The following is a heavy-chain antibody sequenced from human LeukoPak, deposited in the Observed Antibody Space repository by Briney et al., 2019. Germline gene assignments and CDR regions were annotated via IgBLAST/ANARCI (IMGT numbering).Heavy chain of an antibody. Sequence: TGGSLRLSCAASGFTVSSNYMSWVRQAPGKGLEWVSVIYSGGSTYYADSVKGRFTISRDNSKNTLYLQMNSLRAEDTAVYYCARLWGELNNWFDPWGQGTLVTVSS. CDR1: GFTVSSNY. J-gene: IGHJ5*02. V-gene: IGHV3-53*01. CDR3: ARLWGELNNWFDP. CDR2: IYSGGST. D-gene: IGHD1-26*01.